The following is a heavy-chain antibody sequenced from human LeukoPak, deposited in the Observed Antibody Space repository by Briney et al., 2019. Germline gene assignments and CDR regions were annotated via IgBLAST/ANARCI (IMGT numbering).Heavy chain of an antibody. Sequence: GGSLRLSCAASGFIFSTYSINWVRQAPGKGLEWVSHISSSSSSIYYADSVKGRFSISRDNAKNSLYLQMNSLRAEDTAVYYCARETTYNWNYEGRAFDYWGQGTLVTVSS. CDR1: GFIFSTYS. D-gene: IGHD1-7*01. V-gene: IGHV3-48*04. J-gene: IGHJ4*02. CDR3: ARETTYNWNYEGRAFDY. CDR2: ISSSSSSI.